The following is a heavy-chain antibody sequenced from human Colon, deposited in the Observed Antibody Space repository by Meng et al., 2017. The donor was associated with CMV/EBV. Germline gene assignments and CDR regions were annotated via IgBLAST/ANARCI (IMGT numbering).Heavy chain of an antibody. D-gene: IGHD4-17*01. Sequence: GESLKISCSASGFTFSSYGMHWVRQAPGKGLEWVAVIWYDGSNKYYADSVKGRFTISRDNSKNTLYLQMNSLRAEDTAVYYCAKTVTTNYYYGMDVWGQGTTVIVSS. CDR1: GFTFSSYG. CDR2: IWYDGSNK. J-gene: IGHJ6*02. CDR3: AKTVTTNYYYGMDV. V-gene: IGHV3-33*06.